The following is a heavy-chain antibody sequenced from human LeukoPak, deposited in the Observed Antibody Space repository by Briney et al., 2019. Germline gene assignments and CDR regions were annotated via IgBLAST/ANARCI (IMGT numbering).Heavy chain of an antibody. CDR2: ISSSSSYI. J-gene: IGHJ5*02. CDR3: ARVPGKERFDH. D-gene: IGHD3-10*01. CDR1: GFTFSSYS. V-gene: IGHV3-21*01. Sequence: GGSLRLSCAASGFTFSSYSMNWVRQAPGEGLEWVSSISSSSSYIYYADSVKGRFTISRDNAKNSLYLQMNSLRAEDTDVYYCARVPGKERFDHWGQGTLVTVSS.